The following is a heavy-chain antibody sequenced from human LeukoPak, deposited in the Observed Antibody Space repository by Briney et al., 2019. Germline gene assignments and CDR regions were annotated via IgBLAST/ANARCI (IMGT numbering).Heavy chain of an antibody. CDR2: IYPGDSDT. CDR1: GYRFTSYW. Sequence: GESLKISCKGSGYRFTSYWISWVRQMPGKGLEWMGIIYPGDSDTRYSPSFQGQVTISADKYISTAYLQWSSLKASDTAMYYCARPHTLDRTTKYYFDYWGQGTLVTVSS. D-gene: IGHD1-14*01. CDR3: ARPHTLDRTTKYYFDY. V-gene: IGHV5-51*01. J-gene: IGHJ4*02.